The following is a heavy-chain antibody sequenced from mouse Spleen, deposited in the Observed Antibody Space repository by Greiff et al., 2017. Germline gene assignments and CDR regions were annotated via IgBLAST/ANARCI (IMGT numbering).Heavy chain of an antibody. CDR1: GYTFTSYW. Sequence: VKLQQPGAELVRPGTSVKLSCKASGYTFTSYWMHWVKQRPGQGLEWIGVIDPSDSYTNYNQKFKGKATLTVDTSSSTAYMQLSSLTSEDSAVYYCAREPGGNYSFDYWGQGTTLTVSS. CDR3: AREPGGNYSFDY. D-gene: IGHD2-1*01. CDR2: IDPSDSYT. J-gene: IGHJ2*01. V-gene: IGHV1-59*01.